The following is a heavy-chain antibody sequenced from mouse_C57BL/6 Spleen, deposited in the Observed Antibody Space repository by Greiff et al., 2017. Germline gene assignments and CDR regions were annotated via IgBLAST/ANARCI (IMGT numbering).Heavy chain of an antibody. J-gene: IGHJ2*01. CDR3: ARSYYGSSSHFDY. D-gene: IGHD1-1*01. Sequence: QVQLQQSGAELAKPGASVKLSCKASGYTFTSYWMHWVKQRPGQGLEWIGYINPSSGYTKYNQKFKDKATLTADKSSSTAYMQLSSLTYEDSAVYYCARSYYGSSSHFDYWGQGTTLTVSS. CDR2: INPSSGYT. V-gene: IGHV1-7*01. CDR1: GYTFTSYW.